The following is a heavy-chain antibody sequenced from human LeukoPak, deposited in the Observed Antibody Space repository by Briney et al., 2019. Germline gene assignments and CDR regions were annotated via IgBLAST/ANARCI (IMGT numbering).Heavy chain of an antibody. CDR2: IYSSGST. J-gene: IGHJ2*01. Sequence: PSETLSLTCTVSGGSINSYYWSWMRQPPGKGLEWIGHIYSSGSTNYSPSLKSRVTLSAATSKNQFSLRLSSVTAADTAVYYCARMGGIAVAGYWYFDLWGRGTLVTVSS. D-gene: IGHD6-19*01. CDR1: GGSINSYY. V-gene: IGHV4-59*01. CDR3: ARMGGIAVAGYWYFDL.